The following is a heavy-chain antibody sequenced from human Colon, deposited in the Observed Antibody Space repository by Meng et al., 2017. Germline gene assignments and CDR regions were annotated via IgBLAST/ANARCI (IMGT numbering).Heavy chain of an antibody. CDR1: GFTFSRVW. CDR3: ATVPRLLES. V-gene: IGHV3-7*01. D-gene: IGHD1-1*01. CDR2: INLDGSEK. J-gene: IGHJ4*02. Sequence: EVQLVESGGGLVQPGGSLRLSCAASGFTFSRVWMNWVRQAPGKGLEWVAYINLDGSEKLYVDSVKGRFTISRDNAKNSLYLQMNSLRADDTAVYYCATVPRLLESWGQGTLVTVSS.